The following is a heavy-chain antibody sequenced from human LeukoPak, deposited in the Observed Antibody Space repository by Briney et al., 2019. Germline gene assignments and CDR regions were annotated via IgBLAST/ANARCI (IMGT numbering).Heavy chain of an antibody. J-gene: IGHJ4*02. CDR2: ISGSGGST. V-gene: IGHV3-23*01. CDR3: AKDYPFGYGDYGGFDY. CDR1: GFTFSSYA. Sequence: GGSLRLSCAASGFTFSSYAMSWVRQAPGKGLEWVSAISGSGGSTYYADSVKGRFTISRDNSKNTLYLQMNSLRAEDTAVYYCAKDYPFGYGDYGGFDYWGQGTLVTVSS. D-gene: IGHD4-17*01.